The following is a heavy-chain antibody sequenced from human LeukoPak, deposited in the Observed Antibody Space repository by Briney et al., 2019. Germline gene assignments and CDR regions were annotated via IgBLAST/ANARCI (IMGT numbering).Heavy chain of an antibody. Sequence: GASVKVSCKASGYTFTSYAMNWVRQAPGQGLEWMGWINTNTGNPTYAQGFTGRFVFSLDTSVSTAYLQISSLKAGDTAVYYCARLRIGGYSYGDDAFDIWGQGTMVTVSS. CDR2: INTNTGNP. CDR1: GYTFTSYA. V-gene: IGHV7-4-1*02. D-gene: IGHD5-18*01. CDR3: ARLRIGGYSYGDDAFDI. J-gene: IGHJ3*02.